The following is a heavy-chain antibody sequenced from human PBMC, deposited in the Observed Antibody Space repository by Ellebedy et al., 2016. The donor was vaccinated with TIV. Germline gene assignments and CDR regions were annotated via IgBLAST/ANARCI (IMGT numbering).Heavy chain of an antibody. CDR1: GYSFTSYW. CDR2: IYHGDSDT. CDR3: ASSSQQLVPYYYHMDV. V-gene: IGHV5-51*01. D-gene: IGHD6-13*01. Sequence: GESLKISCKGSGYSFTSYWIGWVRQMPGKGLEWMGIIYHGDSDTRYSPSFQGQVTISADKSISTAYLQWRSRKASDTAMYYCASSSQQLVPYYYHMDVWGQGTTVTVSS. J-gene: IGHJ6*02.